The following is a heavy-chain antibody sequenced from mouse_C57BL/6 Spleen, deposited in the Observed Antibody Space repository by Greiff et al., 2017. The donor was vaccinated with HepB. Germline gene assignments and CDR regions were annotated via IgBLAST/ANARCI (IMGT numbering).Heavy chain of an antibody. CDR2: ISSGSSTI. V-gene: IGHV5-17*01. CDR3: AREALYYGSSYDY. D-gene: IGHD1-1*01. J-gene: IGHJ2*01. Sequence: EVMLVESGGGLVKPGGSLKLSCAASGFTFSDYGMHWVRQAPEKGLEWVAYISSGSSTIYYADTVKGRFTISRDNAKNTLFLQMTSLRSEDTAMYYCAREALYYGSSYDYWGQGTTLTVSS. CDR1: GFTFSDYG.